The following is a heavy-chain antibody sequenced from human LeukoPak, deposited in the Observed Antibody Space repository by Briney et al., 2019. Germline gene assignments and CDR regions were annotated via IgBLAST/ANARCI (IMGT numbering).Heavy chain of an antibody. CDR1: GYTFTSYD. J-gene: IGHJ4*02. V-gene: IGHV1-8*03. Sequence: ASVKVSCKASGYTFTSYDINWVRQATGQGLEWMGWMNPNSGNTGYAQKFQGRVTITRNTSISTAYKELSSLRSDDTAVYYCASISSSDFLFDYWGQGTLVTVSS. CDR2: MNPNSGNT. D-gene: IGHD6-6*01. CDR3: ASISSSDFLFDY.